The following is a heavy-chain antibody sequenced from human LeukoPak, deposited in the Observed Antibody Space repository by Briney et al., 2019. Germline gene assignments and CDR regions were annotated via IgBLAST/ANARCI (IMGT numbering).Heavy chain of an antibody. CDR2: VNPIGGST. J-gene: IGHJ4*02. V-gene: IGHV1-46*01. Sequence: ASGRVSCKTSGYSLTNFYIHWVRQAPGQGREGMGMVNPIGGSTIRAQKFQDRVNMTTDTSTRTVYMEMTGLTSDDTGIYSRARDAFWGQGNQVTVSS. CDR1: GYSLTNFY. CDR3: ARDAF. D-gene: IGHD3-3*02.